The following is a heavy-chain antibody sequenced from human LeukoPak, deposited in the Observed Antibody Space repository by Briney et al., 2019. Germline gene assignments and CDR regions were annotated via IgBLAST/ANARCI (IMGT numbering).Heavy chain of an antibody. CDR3: ARVITPYDFWSGANPNWFDP. CDR2: IKQDGSEK. V-gene: IGHV3-7*01. CDR1: GFTFSSYW. Sequence: GGSLRLSCAASGFTFSSYWMSWVRQAPGKGLEWVANIKQDGSEKYYVDSVKGRFTIFRDNAKNSLYLQMNSLRAEDTAVYYCARVITPYDFWSGANPNWFDPWGQGTLVTVSS. J-gene: IGHJ5*02. D-gene: IGHD3-3*01.